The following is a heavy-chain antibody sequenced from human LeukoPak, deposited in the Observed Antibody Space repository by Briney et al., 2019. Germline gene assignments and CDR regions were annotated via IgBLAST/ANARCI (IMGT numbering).Heavy chain of an antibody. CDR3: ARPHDYGSGSYYTVFDY. V-gene: IGHV4-39*01. D-gene: IGHD3-10*01. J-gene: IGHJ4*02. CDR2: IYYSGNT. CDR1: GASFSGSSYY. Sequence: RPWETLSLTCPVPGASFSGSSYYWGWIRQPPGKGREWIGSIYYSGNTYYNPSLNSRVTISVDTSKNQFSLKLSSVTAADTAVYYCARPHDYGSGSYYTVFDYWGQGTVVTVSS.